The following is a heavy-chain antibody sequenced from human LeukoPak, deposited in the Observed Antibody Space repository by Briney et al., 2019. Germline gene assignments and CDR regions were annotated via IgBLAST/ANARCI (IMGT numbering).Heavy chain of an antibody. V-gene: IGHV3-9*01. CDR3: AKRGRRTADHSVDF. J-gene: IGHJ4*02. CDR1: GFKFDDYS. Sequence: GGSLRLSCAASGFKFDDYSMHWVRQAPGKGLEWVSGINWNSGSIIYADSVKGRFTISRDNAKNSLYLQMNSLRVEDTALYYCAKRGRRTADHSVDFWGQGTLVTVSS. D-gene: IGHD7-27*01. CDR2: INWNSGSI.